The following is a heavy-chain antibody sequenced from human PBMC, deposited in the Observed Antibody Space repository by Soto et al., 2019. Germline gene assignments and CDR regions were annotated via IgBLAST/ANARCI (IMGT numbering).Heavy chain of an antibody. CDR2: ISGSGCST. CDR1: GFTFSSYA. J-gene: IGHJ4*02. V-gene: IGHV3-23*01. D-gene: IGHD6-13*01. Sequence: EVQLLESGGGLVQPGGSLRLSCAASGFTFSSYAMNWVRQAPGKGLEWVAAISGSGCSTYYADSVKGRFTISRDNSKNTLYLQMNSLRAEDTAVYYGAKDQIRIAAAPSDYWGQGTLVTVSS. CDR3: AKDQIRIAAAPSDY.